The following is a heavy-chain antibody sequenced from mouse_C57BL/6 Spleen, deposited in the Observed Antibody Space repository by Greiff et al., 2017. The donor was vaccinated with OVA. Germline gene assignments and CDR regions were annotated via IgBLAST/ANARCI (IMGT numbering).Heavy chain of an antibody. CDR1: GYTFTSYW. Sequence: QVQLQQPGAELVKPGASVKLSCKASGYTFTSYWMHWVKQRPGQGLEWIGMIHPNSGSTNYNEKFKSKATLTVDKSSSTAYMQLSSLTSEDSAVYYCARHYGSSASGAYWGQGTLVTVSA. D-gene: IGHD1-1*01. V-gene: IGHV1-64*01. CDR2: IHPNSGST. CDR3: ARHYGSSASGAY. J-gene: IGHJ3*01.